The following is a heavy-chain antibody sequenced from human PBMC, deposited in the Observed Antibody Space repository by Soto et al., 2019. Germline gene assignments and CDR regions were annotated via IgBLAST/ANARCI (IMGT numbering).Heavy chain of an antibody. CDR3: ARDSGYDFGDAFDI. CDR1: GGTFSSYA. V-gene: IGHV1-69*04. Sequence: SVKVACKASGGTFSSYAISWVRQAPGQGLEWMGRIIPILGIANYAQKFQGRVTITADKSTSTAYMELSSLRSEDTAVYYCARDSGYDFGDAFDIWGQGTMVTVSS. CDR2: IIPILGIA. J-gene: IGHJ3*02. D-gene: IGHD5-12*01.